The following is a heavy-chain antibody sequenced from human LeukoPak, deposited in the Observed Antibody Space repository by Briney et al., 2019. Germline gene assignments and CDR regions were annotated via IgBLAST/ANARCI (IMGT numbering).Heavy chain of an antibody. V-gene: IGHV3-7*01. J-gene: IGHJ4*02. CDR3: ARLGYCSGGSCLPTFDY. CDR1: GFTFDDYA. Sequence: PGGSLRLSCAASGFTFDDYAMHWVRQAPGKGLEWVANIKQDGSEKYYVDSVKGRFTISRDNAKNSPYLQMNSLRAEDTAVYYCARLGYCSGGSCLPTFDYWGQGTLVTVSS. D-gene: IGHD2-15*01. CDR2: IKQDGSEK.